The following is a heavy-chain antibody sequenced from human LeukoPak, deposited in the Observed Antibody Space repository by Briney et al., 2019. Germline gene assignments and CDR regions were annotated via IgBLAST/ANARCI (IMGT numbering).Heavy chain of an antibody. Sequence: SVKGSCKASVGTFSSYAISWVRQAPGQGLEWMGGIIPIFGTANYAQKFQGRVTITTDESTSTAYMERSSLRYEDTAVYYCARSSEGAYFDYWGQGTLVTVSS. CDR2: IIPIFGTA. J-gene: IGHJ4*02. CDR1: VGTFSSYA. CDR3: ARSSEGAYFDY. D-gene: IGHD1-26*01. V-gene: IGHV1-69*05.